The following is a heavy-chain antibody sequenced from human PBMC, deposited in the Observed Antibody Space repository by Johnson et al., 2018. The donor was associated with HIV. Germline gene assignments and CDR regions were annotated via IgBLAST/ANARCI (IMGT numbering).Heavy chain of an antibody. J-gene: IGHJ3*02. Sequence: VQLVESGGGLVQPGGSLRLSCAASGFTFDEYGMSWIRPAPGKGLEWVSGINWNGGSTAYADSVKGRFTISRDNAKNSLYLQMNSLGVEDTALYYCARGWLGLDAFDIWGQGTMVTVSS. D-gene: IGHD6-19*01. CDR3: ARGWLGLDAFDI. CDR2: INWNGGST. CDR1: GFTFDEYG. V-gene: IGHV3-20*04.